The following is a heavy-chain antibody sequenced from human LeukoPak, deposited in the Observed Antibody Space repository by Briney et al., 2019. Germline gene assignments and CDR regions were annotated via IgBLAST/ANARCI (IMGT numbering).Heavy chain of an antibody. D-gene: IGHD6-19*01. CDR1: GGSISSYY. Sequence: SETLSLTCTVSGGSISSYYWSWIRQPAGKGLEWIGRIYTSGSTNYNPSLKSRVTMSVDTSKNQFSLKLGSVTAADTAVYYCARGGTSGWYPYYFDYWGQGTLVTVSS. CDR2: IYTSGST. CDR3: ARGGTSGWYPYYFDY. J-gene: IGHJ4*02. V-gene: IGHV4-4*07.